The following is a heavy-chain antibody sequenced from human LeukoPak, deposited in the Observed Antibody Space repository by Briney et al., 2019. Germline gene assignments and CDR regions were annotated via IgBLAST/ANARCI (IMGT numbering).Heavy chain of an antibody. CDR3: AHRGAAAGNDGWDNWFDP. D-gene: IGHD6-13*01. J-gene: IGHJ5*02. CDR1: GFSLSTSGVG. Sequence: SGPTLLKPTQTLTLTCTFSGFSLSTSGVGVGWIRQPPGKALEWLALIYWNDDKRYSPSLKSRLTITKDTSKNQVVLTMTNMDPVDTATYYCAHRGAAAGNDGWDNWFDPWGQGTLVTVSS. CDR2: IYWNDDK. V-gene: IGHV2-5*01.